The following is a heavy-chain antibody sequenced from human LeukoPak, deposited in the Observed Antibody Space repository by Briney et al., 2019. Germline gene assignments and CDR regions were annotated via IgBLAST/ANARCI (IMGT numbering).Heavy chain of an antibody. V-gene: IGHV3-23*01. J-gene: IGHJ4*02. Sequence: PGGSLRLSCAASGFTFSSYWMSWVRQAPGKGLEWVSAISGSGGSTYYADSVKGRFTISRDNSKNTLYLQMNSLRAEDTAVYYCAKDLKATKVVVAATHGLWGQGTLVAVSS. CDR3: AKDLKATKVVVAATHGL. CDR2: ISGSGGST. CDR1: GFTFSSYW. D-gene: IGHD2-15*01.